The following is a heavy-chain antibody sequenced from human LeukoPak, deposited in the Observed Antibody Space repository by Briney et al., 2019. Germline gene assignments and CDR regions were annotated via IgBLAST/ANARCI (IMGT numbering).Heavy chain of an antibody. V-gene: IGHV4-39*01. CDR1: GVSITSSVFY. CDR2: IYHSGNA. D-gene: IGHD3-22*01. CDR3: ARLWDSNGLDFYYYMDV. Sequence: PSETLSLTCAVSGVSITSSVFYWGWIRQPPGKGLELIGIIYHSGNAYYNPSLKSRVTISEDTSKNHFSLRVNSVTAADTAVYFCARLWDSNGLDFYYYMDVWGEGTTVTVSS. J-gene: IGHJ6*03.